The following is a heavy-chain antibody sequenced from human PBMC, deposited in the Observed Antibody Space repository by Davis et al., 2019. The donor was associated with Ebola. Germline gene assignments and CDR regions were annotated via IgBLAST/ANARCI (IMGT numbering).Heavy chain of an antibody. CDR2: ISSSSSYI. CDR3: ARDRSGDYPSDFDY. V-gene: IGHV3-21*01. Sequence: GESLKISCAASGFTFSCYAMHWVRQAPGKGLEWVSSISSSSSYIYYADSVKGRFTISRDNAKNSLYLQMNSLRAEDTAVYYCARDRSGDYPSDFDYWGQGTLVTVSS. D-gene: IGHD4-17*01. CDR1: GFTFSCYA. J-gene: IGHJ4*02.